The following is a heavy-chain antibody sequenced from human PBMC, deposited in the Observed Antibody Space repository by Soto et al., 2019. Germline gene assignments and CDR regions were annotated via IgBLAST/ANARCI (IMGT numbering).Heavy chain of an antibody. V-gene: IGHV4-4*07. Sequence: SETLSLTCTLCGGSIGRYHWSWIRQPAGKGLGWIGRIYTSGSTDYSPSLKSRVTMSRDTSKNQFSLRLSPVTAADTAVYYCARDREYSYGFDFWGQGALVTVSS. J-gene: IGHJ4*02. D-gene: IGHD5-18*01. CDR1: GGSIGRYH. CDR2: IYTSGST. CDR3: ARDREYSYGFDF.